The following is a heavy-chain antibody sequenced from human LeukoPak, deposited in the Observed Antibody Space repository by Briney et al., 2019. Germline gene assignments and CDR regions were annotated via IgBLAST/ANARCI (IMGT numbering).Heavy chain of an antibody. Sequence: GGSLRLSCAASGFTFNNYAMSWVGQAPGKGLEWVSTISGSGDSTSYADSVKSRFTISRDNSKNTLYLQMNSLRAEDTAVYYGAEDRSIGWFVPFDYWGQGSLVTVSS. CDR1: GFTFNNYA. CDR3: AEDRSIGWFVPFDY. CDR2: ISGSGDST. V-gene: IGHV3-23*01. J-gene: IGHJ4*02. D-gene: IGHD6-19*01.